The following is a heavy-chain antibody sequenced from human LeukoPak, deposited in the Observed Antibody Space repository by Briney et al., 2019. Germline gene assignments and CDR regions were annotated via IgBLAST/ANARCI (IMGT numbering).Heavy chain of an antibody. CDR2: ISVSGTI. D-gene: IGHD3-10*01. CDR3: ATAPHGASDYVDV. J-gene: IGHJ6*03. Sequence: PGGSQRLSCAASGFSLSTYSLNWVRRTPGKGLEWLSYISVSGTIHYADSVKGRFSIPRDNGRNSVSLQMNRLRAGDTGVYFCATAPHGASDYVDVWGRGTTVSVSS. V-gene: IGHV3-48*01. CDR1: GFSLSTYS.